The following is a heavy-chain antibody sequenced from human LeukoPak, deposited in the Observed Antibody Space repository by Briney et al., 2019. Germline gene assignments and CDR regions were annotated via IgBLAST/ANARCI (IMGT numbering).Heavy chain of an antibody. D-gene: IGHD3-10*01. CDR1: GGSISNYY. J-gene: IGHJ4*02. V-gene: IGHV4-59*01. CDR3: ARDSGDIDSRNFFDY. CDR2: IYYSGSGST. Sequence: PSETLSLTCTVSGGSISNYYWNWIRQPPGEGLEWIGYIYYSGSGSTNYNPSLKSRVTISVDTSKNQFSLKLSSVTAADTAVYYCARDSGDIDSRNFFDYWGQGTLVTVSS.